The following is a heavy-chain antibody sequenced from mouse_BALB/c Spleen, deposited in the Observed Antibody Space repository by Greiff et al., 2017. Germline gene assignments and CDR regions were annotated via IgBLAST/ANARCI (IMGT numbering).Heavy chain of an antibody. CDR3: TRHDGYNDAFDY. Sequence: EVQLVEPGGGLVKPGASLKLSCAASGYTFTSYAMTWVQQTPGKGLEWVGTICSSGSYTNYPQNFKDKVTLTGDKSTNTVYMQLSSPTSEDTAVYYCTRHDGYNDAFDYWGQGTTVTVSS. V-gene: IGHV5-9-3*01. D-gene: IGHD2-3*01. CDR1: GYTFTSYA. CDR2: ICSSGSYT. J-gene: IGHJ2*01.